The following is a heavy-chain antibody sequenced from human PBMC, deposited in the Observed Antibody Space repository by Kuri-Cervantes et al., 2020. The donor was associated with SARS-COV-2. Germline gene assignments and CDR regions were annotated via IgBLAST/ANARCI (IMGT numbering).Heavy chain of an antibody. Sequence: SDTLSLTCSLSRGSMSSSSYYWGWIRQPPGKGLEWIGSIYYSGSTYYNPSLKSRVTISVDTSKNQFSLKLSSVTAADTAVYYCARHPGGYFDWYPTYYYYGMDVWGQGTTVPVSS. V-gene: IGHV4-39*01. CDR1: RGSMSSSSYY. D-gene: IGHD3-9*01. CDR3: ARHPGGYFDWYPTYYYYGMDV. CDR2: IYYSGST. J-gene: IGHJ6*02.